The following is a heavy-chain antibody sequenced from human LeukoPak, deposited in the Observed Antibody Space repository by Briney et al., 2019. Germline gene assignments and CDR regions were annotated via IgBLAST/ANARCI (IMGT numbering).Heavy chain of an antibody. CDR1: GYTFTNYW. D-gene: IGHD6-6*01. CDR2: IDPSDSYT. J-gene: IGHJ6*02. Sequence: GESLKISCKGSGYTFTNYWISWVRQMPGKGLEWMGRIDPSDSYTNYSPSFQGHVTITADKSISTAYLQWGSLKASDTAMYYCARHSSSYGMDVWGQGTTVTVSS. CDR3: ARHSSSYGMDV. V-gene: IGHV5-10-1*01.